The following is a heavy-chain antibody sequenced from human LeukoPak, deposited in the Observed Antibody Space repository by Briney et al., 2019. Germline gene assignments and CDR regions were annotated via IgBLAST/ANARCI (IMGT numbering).Heavy chain of an antibody. CDR1: GGSISSYY. D-gene: IGHD3-10*01. CDR3: ARGGELWFGETYYFDY. J-gene: IGHJ4*02. CDR2: IYTSGST. Sequence: SETLSLTCTVSGGSISSYYGSWIRQLAGKGLGWIGRIYTSGSTNYNPSLKSRVPMSVDTSKNQFSLKLSSVTAADTAVYYCARGGELWFGETYYFDYWGQGTLDTVSS. V-gene: IGHV4-4*07.